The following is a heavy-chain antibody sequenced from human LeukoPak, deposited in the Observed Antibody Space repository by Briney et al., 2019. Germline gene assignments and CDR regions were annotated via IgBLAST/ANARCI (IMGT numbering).Heavy chain of an antibody. CDR3: ARDWDQLVPSKGGPPRYFYFMDV. Sequence: ASVKVSCKTSGYTFTDYNMHWVRQAPGQGPEWMGWIDPNRGGTNYAHRFQDRVTITRDTSISTVFMELNNLRSDDTAVYYCARDWDQLVPSKGGPPRYFYFMDVWGKGTSVIVSS. CDR2: IDPNRGGT. CDR1: GYTFTDYN. D-gene: IGHD2-15*01. V-gene: IGHV1-2*07. J-gene: IGHJ6*03.